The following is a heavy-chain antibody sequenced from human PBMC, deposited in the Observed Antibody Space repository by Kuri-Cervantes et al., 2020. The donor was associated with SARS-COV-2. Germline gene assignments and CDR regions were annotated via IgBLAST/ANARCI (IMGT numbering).Heavy chain of an antibody. D-gene: IGHD3-10*01. V-gene: IGHV3-23*01. Sequence: LSLTCAASEFTFSNYAMAWVRQAPGKGLEWVAAISGNGHNRYHAKSVKGRFTISRDNSDYTLYLQMNSLRAEDTAVYYCAKNMVRGVTTDVWGQGTTVTVSS. CDR2: ISGNGHNR. CDR3: AKNMVRGVTTDV. CDR1: EFTFSNYA. J-gene: IGHJ6*02.